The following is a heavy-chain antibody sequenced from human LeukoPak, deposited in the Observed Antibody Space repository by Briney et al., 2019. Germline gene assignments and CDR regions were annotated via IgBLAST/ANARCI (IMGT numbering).Heavy chain of an antibody. CDR2: ISSSGSTI. CDR1: GFTFNIYE. D-gene: IGHD6-13*01. CDR3: ARVPHSSSFRIHYYYYYMDV. J-gene: IGHJ6*03. Sequence: GGSLRLSCAASGFTFNIYEMNWVRQAPGKGLEWVSYISSSGSTIYYADSVKGRFTISRDNAKNSLYLQMNSLRAEDTAVYYCARVPHSSSFRIHYYYYYMDVWGKGTTVTVSS. V-gene: IGHV3-48*03.